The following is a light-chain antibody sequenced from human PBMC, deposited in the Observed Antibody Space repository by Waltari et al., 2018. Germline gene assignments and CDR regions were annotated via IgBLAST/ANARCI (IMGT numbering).Light chain of an antibody. CDR3: QQRRNWPLS. V-gene: IGKV3-11*01. Sequence: VLTQSPATLSFSPGDRAALSCRASPSIFDALAWYQQRPGQTPRLLIYDASNRAPGIPARFSGSGSGTDFTLTISSLEPEDFAVYYCQQRRNWPLSFGQGTRLEIK. CDR1: PSIFDA. J-gene: IGKJ5*01. CDR2: DAS.